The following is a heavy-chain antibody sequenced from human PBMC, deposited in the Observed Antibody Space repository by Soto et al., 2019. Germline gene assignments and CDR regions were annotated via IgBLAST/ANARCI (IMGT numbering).Heavy chain of an antibody. CDR3: ARPYCGTNSCHGWFAP. CDR1: GYTFTAFY. V-gene: IGHV1-2*02. CDR2: INTDSGGT. D-gene: IGHD2-2*01. J-gene: IGHJ5*02. Sequence: QVQLVQSGAEVKKPGASVKVSCKASGYTFTAFYIYWVRQAPGQGLELMGWINTDSGGTNYAQNLQGRVTMTRDTSITTAYMELTRLTSDDTAVYYCARPYCGTNSCHGWFAPWGKGTLVTVSS.